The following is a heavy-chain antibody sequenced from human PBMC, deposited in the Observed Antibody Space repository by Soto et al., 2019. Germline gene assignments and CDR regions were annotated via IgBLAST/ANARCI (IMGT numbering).Heavy chain of an antibody. CDR1: GGTFSSYA. V-gene: IGHV1-69*13. CDR2: IIPIFGTA. J-gene: IGHJ5*02. D-gene: IGHD2-15*01. CDR3: ARVRCSGGSCYRFDNWFDP. Sequence: GASVKVSCKASGGTFSSYAISWVRQAPGQGLEWMGGIIPIFGTANYAQKFQGRVTITADESTSTAYTELSSLRSEDTAVYYCARVRCSGGSCYRFDNWFDPWGQGTLVTVSS.